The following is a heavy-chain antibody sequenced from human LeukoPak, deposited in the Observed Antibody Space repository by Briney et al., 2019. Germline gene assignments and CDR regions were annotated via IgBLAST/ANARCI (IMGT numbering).Heavy chain of an antibody. V-gene: IGHV1-69*05. CDR3: AGEPYSSSSGDYYYYYMDV. J-gene: IGHJ6*03. D-gene: IGHD6-6*01. Sequence: ASVKVSCKASGGTFSSYAISWVRQAPGQGLEWMGGIIPIFGTANYAQKFQGRVTITTDESTSTPYMELSSLRSEDTVVYYCAGEPYSSSSGDYYYYYMDVWGKGTTVTVSS. CDR2: IIPIFGTA. CDR1: GGTFSSYA.